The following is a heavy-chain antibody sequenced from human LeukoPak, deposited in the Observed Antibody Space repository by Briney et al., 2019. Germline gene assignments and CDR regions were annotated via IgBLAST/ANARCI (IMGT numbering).Heavy chain of an antibody. CDR2: LSWNADRT. V-gene: IGHV3-43*01. Sequence: GGSLRLSCAASGFTFDDYTMYWVRQPPGKGLEWVSLLSWNADRTYYAGSVKGRFTISRDNSKNSLYLQMNSLKIEDTALYYCARDIAVAATRGAFDYGGQGTLVTVSS. J-gene: IGHJ4*02. CDR3: ARDIAVAATRGAFDY. CDR1: GFTFDDYT. D-gene: IGHD2-15*01.